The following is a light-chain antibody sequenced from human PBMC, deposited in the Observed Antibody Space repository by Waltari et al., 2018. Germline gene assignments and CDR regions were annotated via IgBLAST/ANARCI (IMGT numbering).Light chain of an antibody. V-gene: IGKV3-11*01. CDR1: QTVRSY. Sequence: EIVLTKSPATLSLYPGERATLSCRASQTVRSYLAWYQQKPGQAPRLLIFDASSRAPGIPAKFSGSGSGTDFTLTFSNLEPEDFAVYDCQQRSNWPYTFGQGTRVEIK. CDR2: DAS. J-gene: IGKJ2*01. CDR3: QQRSNWPYT.